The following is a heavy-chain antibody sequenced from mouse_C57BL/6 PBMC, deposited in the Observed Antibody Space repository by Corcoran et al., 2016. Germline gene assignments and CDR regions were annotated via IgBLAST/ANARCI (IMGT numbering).Heavy chain of an antibody. CDR1: GYTFTDYY. V-gene: IGHV1-26*01. CDR2: INPNNGGT. D-gene: IGHD1-1*01. CDR3: ASNYYGSRGAMDY. Sequence: EVQLQQSGPELVKPGASVKISCKASGYTFTDYYMNWVKQSHGKSLEWIGDINPNNGGTSYNQKFKGKATLTVDKSSSTAYMELRSLKSEDSAVYYCASNYYGSRGAMDYWGQGTSVTVSS. J-gene: IGHJ4*01.